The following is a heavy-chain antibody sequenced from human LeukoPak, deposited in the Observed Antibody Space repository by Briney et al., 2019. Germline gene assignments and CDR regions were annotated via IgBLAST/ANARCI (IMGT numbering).Heavy chain of an antibody. V-gene: IGHV3-7*01. J-gene: IGHJ4*02. Sequence: GGSLRLSCAASGFIFTNYFMSWVRQAPGKGLEWVASIKHDGSEKYYVDSVRGRFTISRDNTMNSLYLQMSSLRAEDTAVYYCATDRGWRTSGYYLYYFEYWGQGTLVTYS. D-gene: IGHD3-3*01. CDR2: IKHDGSEK. CDR3: ATDRGWRTSGYYLYYFEY. CDR1: GFIFTNYF.